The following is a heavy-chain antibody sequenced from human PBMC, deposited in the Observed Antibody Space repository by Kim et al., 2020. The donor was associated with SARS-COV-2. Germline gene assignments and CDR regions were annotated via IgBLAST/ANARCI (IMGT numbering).Heavy chain of an antibody. J-gene: IGHJ6*02. CDR1: GYSFTSYW. CDR2: IYPGDSDT. D-gene: IGHD3-10*01. V-gene: IGHV5-51*01. Sequence: GESLKISCKGSGYSFTSYWIGWVRQMPGKGLEWMGIIYPGDSDTTYSPSFQGQVTISADKSTSTAYLQWSSLKASDTAMYYCARQYYYGSGTKNYYNYYGMDVWGQGTTVTISS. CDR3: ARQYYYGSGTKNYYNYYGMDV.